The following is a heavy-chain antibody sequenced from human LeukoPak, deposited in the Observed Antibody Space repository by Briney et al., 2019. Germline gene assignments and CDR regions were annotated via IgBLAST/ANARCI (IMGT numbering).Heavy chain of an antibody. D-gene: IGHD4-23*01. J-gene: IGHJ3*02. CDR3: ARRGNRSMDPDDAFDI. CDR2: IIPIFGTA. Sequence: SVKVSCKASGGTFSSYAISWVRQAPGQGLEWMGGIIPIFGTANYAQKFQGRVTITADKSTSTAYMELSSLRSEDTAVYYCARRGNRSMDPDDAFDIWGQGTMVTVSS. V-gene: IGHV1-69*06. CDR1: GGTFSSYA.